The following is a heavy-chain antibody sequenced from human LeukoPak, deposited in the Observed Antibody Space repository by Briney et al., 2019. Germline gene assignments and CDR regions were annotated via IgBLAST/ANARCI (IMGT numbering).Heavy chain of an antibody. D-gene: IGHD2-15*01. CDR2: IRSKTHGGTT. CDR3: SRDRVVASTSYYYYYGMDV. V-gene: IGHV3-49*04. CDR1: GFTLGDHA. J-gene: IGHJ6*02. Sequence: GGSPRLSCTVPGFTLGDHAMSWVRQAPGKGLEWVGFIRSKTHGGTTEYAASVKGRFTISRDDSKNIAYLQMNGLKAEDTAVYYCSRDRVVASTSYYYYYGMDVWGQGTTVTVSS.